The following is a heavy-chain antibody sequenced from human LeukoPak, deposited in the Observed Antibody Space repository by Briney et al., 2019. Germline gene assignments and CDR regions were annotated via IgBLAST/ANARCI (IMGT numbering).Heavy chain of an antibody. D-gene: IGHD1-26*01. V-gene: IGHV3-7*01. CDR2: IKQDGSGK. CDR1: GFTFSTYW. J-gene: IGHJ4*02. CDR3: ARDPDQIVGANFDH. Sequence: GGSLRLSCAASGFTFSTYWTNWVRQAPGKGLEWVANIKQDGSGKYYVDSVKGRFTISRDNAKNSLYLQMNSLTAEDTAVYYCARDPDQIVGANFDHWGQGTLVTVSS.